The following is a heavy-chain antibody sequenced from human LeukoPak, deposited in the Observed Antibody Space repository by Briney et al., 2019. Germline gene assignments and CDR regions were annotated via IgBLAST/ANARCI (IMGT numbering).Heavy chain of an antibody. Sequence: PSETLSLTCAVYGGSFSGYYWSWIRQPPGKGLEWIGEINHSGSTNYNPSLKSRVTISVDTSKNQFSLNLSSVTAADTAIYYCARGDSSGWYYFDYWGQGTLVTVSS. J-gene: IGHJ4*02. CDR3: ARGDSSGWYYFDY. CDR2: INHSGST. V-gene: IGHV4-34*01. D-gene: IGHD6-19*01. CDR1: GGSFSGYY.